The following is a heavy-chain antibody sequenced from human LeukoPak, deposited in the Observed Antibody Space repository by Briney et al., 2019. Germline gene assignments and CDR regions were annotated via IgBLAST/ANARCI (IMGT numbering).Heavy chain of an antibody. D-gene: IGHD3-22*01. CDR1: GFTFSSYG. J-gene: IGHJ4*02. V-gene: IGHV3-30*18. Sequence: WGSLRLSCEASGFTFSSYGIHWVRQAPGKGLEWVAVISYDGSNKYYADSVKGRFTISRDNSKNTLYLQMNSLRAEDTAVYYCAKEPHYYYDSSGYYDYWGQGTLVTVSS. CDR3: AKEPHYYYDSSGYYDY. CDR2: ISYDGSNK.